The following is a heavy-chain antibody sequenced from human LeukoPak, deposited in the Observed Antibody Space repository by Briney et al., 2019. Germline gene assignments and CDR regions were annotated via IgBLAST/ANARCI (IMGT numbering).Heavy chain of an antibody. CDR3: ARDYSSSWYAGWFDP. CDR1: GFTFSSYW. CDR2: IKQDGSEK. Sequence: GGSLRLSCAASGFTFSSYWMSWVRQAPGKGLEWVANIKQDGSEKYYVDSVKGRFTISRDNAKNSLYLQMNSLRAEDTAVYYCARDYSSSWYAGWFDPWGQGTLVTVSS. D-gene: IGHD6-13*01. V-gene: IGHV3-7*01. J-gene: IGHJ5*02.